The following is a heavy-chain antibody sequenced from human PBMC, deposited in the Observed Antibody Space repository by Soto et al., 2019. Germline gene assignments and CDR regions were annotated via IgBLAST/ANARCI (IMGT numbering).Heavy chain of an antibody. CDR2: IIPIFGTA. D-gene: IGHD2-15*01. CDR1: GGTFSSYA. V-gene: IGHV1-69*13. J-gene: IGHJ6*02. Sequence: GASVKVSCKAPGGTFSSYAISWVRQAPGQGIEWMGGIIPIFGTANYAQKFQGRVTITADESTSTGYMELSSLRSEDTAVYYCARSQGGSSSLDIYYYYYYGMDVWGQGTTVTVSS. CDR3: ARSQGGSSSLDIYYYYYYGMDV.